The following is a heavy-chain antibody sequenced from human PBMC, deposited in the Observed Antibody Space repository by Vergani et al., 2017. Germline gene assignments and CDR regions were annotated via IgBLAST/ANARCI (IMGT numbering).Heavy chain of an antibody. V-gene: IGHV3-30*02. D-gene: IGHD6-13*01. CDR2: IRYDGSNK. Sequence: QVQLVESGGGVVQPGGSLRLSCAASGFTFSSYGMHWVRQAPGKGLEWVAIIRYDGSNKYYADSVKGRFTISRDNSKNTLYLQMNSLRAENTAVYYCAKELIAAACPFFYWGQGTLVTVSS. CDR1: GFTFSSYG. CDR3: AKELIAAACPFFY. J-gene: IGHJ4*02.